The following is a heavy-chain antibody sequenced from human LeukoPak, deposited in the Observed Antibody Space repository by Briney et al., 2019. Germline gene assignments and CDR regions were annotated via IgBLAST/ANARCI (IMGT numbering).Heavy chain of an antibody. J-gene: IGHJ4*02. CDR1: GFTFSDYY. D-gene: IGHD6-13*01. CDR2: ISSSGSTI. CDR3: AREFIGSWYWDS. Sequence: PGGSLRLSCAAYGFTFSDYYMSWIRQAPGKGLEWVSYISSSGSTIYYADSVKGRFTISRDNAKNSLYLQMNSLRAEDTAVYLCAREFIGSWYWDSWGQGTLVTVSS. V-gene: IGHV3-11*04.